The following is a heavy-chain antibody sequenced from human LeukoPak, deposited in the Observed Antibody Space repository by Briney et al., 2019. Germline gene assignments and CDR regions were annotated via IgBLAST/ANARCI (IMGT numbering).Heavy chain of an antibody. V-gene: IGHV3-9*01. J-gene: IGHJ3*02. CDR2: INWNSGTI. CDR3: ATSDLDYYDSSGYYPRDAFDI. D-gene: IGHD3-22*01. Sequence: PGGSLRLSCGASGFTFDDYAMHWVRQFPGKGLEWVSGINWNSGTIGYADSVKGRFTISRDNSKNTLYLQMNSLRAEDTAVYYCATSDLDYYDSSGYYPRDAFDIWGQGTMVTVSS. CDR1: GFTFDDYA.